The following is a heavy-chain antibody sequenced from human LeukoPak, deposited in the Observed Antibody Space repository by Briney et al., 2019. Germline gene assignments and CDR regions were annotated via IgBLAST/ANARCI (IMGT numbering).Heavy chain of an antibody. CDR1: GGSISSYY. CDR3: ARTHIKVRGVRDYYYGMDV. J-gene: IGHJ6*02. CDR2: ISYSGST. V-gene: IGHV4-59*08. D-gene: IGHD3-10*01. Sequence: PSETLSLTCTVSGGSISSYYWSWIRQPPGKGLEWIGYISYSGSTNYNPSLKSRVTISVDTSKNQFSLKLSSVTAADTAVYYCARTHIKVRGVRDYYYGMDVWGQGTTVTVSS.